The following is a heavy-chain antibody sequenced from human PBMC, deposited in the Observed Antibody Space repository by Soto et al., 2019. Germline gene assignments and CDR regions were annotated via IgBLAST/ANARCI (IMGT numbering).Heavy chain of an antibody. V-gene: IGHV3-23*01. CDR1: GFSFSNYG. CDR2: ITKTGRST. CDR3: AKDKKAVAPSHYYYGMDV. Sequence: PGGSLRLSCATSGFSFSNYGMNWVRQAPGKGLEWVSGITKTGRSTFIADSVRGRFTISRDNSKNTLYLQMNSLRAEDTAVYYCAKDKKAVAPSHYYYGMDVWGQGTTVTVSS. D-gene: IGHD2-15*01. J-gene: IGHJ6*02.